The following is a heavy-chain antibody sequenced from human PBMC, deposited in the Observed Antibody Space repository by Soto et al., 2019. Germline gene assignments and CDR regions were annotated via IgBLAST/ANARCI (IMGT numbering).Heavy chain of an antibody. Sequence: ASVXVSFKASGYSFTFYYIHWLRQAPGQGLEWMGWIYPNSGDTKSAQKFQGRLTLTRDTSITTAYMELSSLRSDDTAIYYCASLQTSGWYGVQWGQGTLVTV. CDR1: GYSFTFYY. D-gene: IGHD6-19*01. CDR3: ASLQTSGWYGVQ. J-gene: IGHJ4*02. V-gene: IGHV1-2*02. CDR2: IYPNSGDT.